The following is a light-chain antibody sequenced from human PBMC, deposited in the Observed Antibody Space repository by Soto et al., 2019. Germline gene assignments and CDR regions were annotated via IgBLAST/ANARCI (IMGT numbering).Light chain of an antibody. V-gene: IGLV2-14*01. CDR3: SSYTSSSTLV. CDR1: SSDVGGYNY. CDR2: DVS. Sequence: QSALTQPASVSGSPGQSITISCTGTSSDVGGYNYVSWYQQHPGKAPKLMIYDVSNRPSGVSNRFSGSKSGNTASLTISGLQDEDEADYCCSSYTSSSTLVFGTGTKLTVL. J-gene: IGLJ1*01.